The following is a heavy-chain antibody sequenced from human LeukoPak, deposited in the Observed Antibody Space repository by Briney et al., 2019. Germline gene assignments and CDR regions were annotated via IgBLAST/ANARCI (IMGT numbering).Heavy chain of an antibody. J-gene: IGHJ4*02. CDR1: GFTFSSYA. CDR3: ARDLEPTGYYDGYYFDY. Sequence: GGSLRLSCAASGFTFSSYAMHWVRQAPGKGLEWVAVISYDGSNKYYADSVKGRFTISRDNSKNTLYLQMNSLSAEDTAVYYCARDLEPTGYYDGYYFDYWGQGTLVTVSS. D-gene: IGHD3-9*01. V-gene: IGHV3-30*04. CDR2: ISYDGSNK.